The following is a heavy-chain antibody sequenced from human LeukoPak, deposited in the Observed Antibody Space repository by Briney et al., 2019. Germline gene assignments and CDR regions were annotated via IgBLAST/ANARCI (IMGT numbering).Heavy chain of an antibody. CDR1: GYTFTSYD. CDR3: ARGLNPPVDYY. J-gene: IGHJ4*02. V-gene: IGHV1-2*02. D-gene: IGHD4/OR15-4a*01. CDR2: INPNSGGT. Sequence: GASVKVSCKASGYTFTSYDINWVRQATGQGLEWMGWINPNSGGTNYAQKFQGRVTMTRDTSISTAYMELSRLRSDDTAVYYCARGLNPPVDYYWGQGTLVTVSS.